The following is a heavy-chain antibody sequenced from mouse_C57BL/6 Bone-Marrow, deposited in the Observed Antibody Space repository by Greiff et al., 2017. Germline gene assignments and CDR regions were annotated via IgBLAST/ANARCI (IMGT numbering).Heavy chain of an antibody. CDR3: ARDWFYAMDY. D-gene: IGHD2-2*01. CDR1: GFNIKDSY. Sequence: EVQLKESGAELVKPGASVKLSCTASGFNIKDSYMHWVKQRTEQGLEWIGRIDPEAGETKYASKFQGKATITADTSSNTSYRQLSCLTSEDTAVYYCARDWFYAMDYWGQGTSVTVSS. V-gene: IGHV14-2*01. CDR2: IDPEAGET. J-gene: IGHJ4*01.